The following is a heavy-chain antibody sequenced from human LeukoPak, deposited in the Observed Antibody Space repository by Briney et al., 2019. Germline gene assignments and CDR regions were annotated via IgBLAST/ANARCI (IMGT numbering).Heavy chain of an antibody. Sequence: PSETLSLTCTVSGGSISSYYWSWIRQPPGKGLEWIGYIYNSGSTNINPSLKSRITISVDTSKNQFSLKLNSVTAADTAMYYCARGGTYGGAADYWGQGVLVTVSS. V-gene: IGHV4-59*01. CDR2: IYNSGST. D-gene: IGHD1-26*01. CDR1: GGSISSYY. J-gene: IGHJ4*02. CDR3: ARGGTYGGAADY.